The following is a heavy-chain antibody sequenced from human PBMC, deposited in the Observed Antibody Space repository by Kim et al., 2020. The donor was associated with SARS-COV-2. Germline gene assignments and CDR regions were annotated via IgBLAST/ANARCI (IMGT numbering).Heavy chain of an antibody. CDR3: ARDGSGYYYGSGSYSAPYYFDY. J-gene: IGHJ4*02. V-gene: IGHV3-48*02. CDR2: ISSSSSTI. CDR1: GFTFSSYS. D-gene: IGHD3-10*01. Sequence: GGSLRLSCAASGFTFSSYSMNWVRQAPGKGLEWVSYISSSSSTIYYADSVKGRFTISRDNAKNALYLQMNSLRDEDTAVYYCARDGSGYYYGSGSYSAPYYFDYWGQGTLVTVSS.